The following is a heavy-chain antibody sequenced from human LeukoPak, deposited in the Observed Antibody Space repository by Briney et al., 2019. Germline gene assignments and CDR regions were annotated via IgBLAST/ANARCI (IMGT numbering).Heavy chain of an antibody. CDR3: AKEIVRYHAFDI. V-gene: IGHV3-9*01. D-gene: IGHD3-9*01. J-gene: IGHJ3*02. Sequence: GGSLRLSCAASGFTFDDYAMHWVRQAPGKGLEGVSGISWNSGSIGYADSVKGRFTISRDNAKNSLYLQMNSLRAEDTALYYCAKEIVRYHAFDIWGQGTMVTVSS. CDR1: GFTFDDYA. CDR2: ISWNSGSI.